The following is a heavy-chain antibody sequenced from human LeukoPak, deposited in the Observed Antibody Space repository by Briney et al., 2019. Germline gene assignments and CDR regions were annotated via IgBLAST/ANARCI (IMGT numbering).Heavy chain of an antibody. J-gene: IGHJ1*01. D-gene: IGHD6-6*01. V-gene: IGHV4-39*07. CDR1: GGSISITTYY. CDR2: INYSGNS. CDR3: ARGGAARLHFQN. Sequence: SETLSLTCIVSGGSISITTYYWGWMRQPPGKGLEWIGSINYSGNSYYNPSLRSRVTISVDTSKNQFSLNLNSVTAADTTVYYCARGGAARLHFQNWGQGTLVTVSS.